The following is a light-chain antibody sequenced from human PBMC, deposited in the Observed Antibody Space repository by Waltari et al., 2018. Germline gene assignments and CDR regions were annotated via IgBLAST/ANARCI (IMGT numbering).Light chain of an antibody. J-gene: IGLJ1*01. CDR2: GVS. CDR1: RSDVDDYNS. V-gene: IGLV2-14*01. CDR3: SSYTNIITYV. Sequence: QAALTQPASVSGSPGQSITISCPGTRSDVDDYNSVSWYQQHPGKAPKLMVYGVSKRPSGVSDRFSGSKSGNTASLTISGLQAEDEADYYCSSYTNIITYVFGTGTKVTVL.